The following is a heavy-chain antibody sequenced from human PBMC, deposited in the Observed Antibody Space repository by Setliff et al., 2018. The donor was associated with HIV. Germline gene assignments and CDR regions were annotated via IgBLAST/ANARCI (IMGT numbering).Heavy chain of an antibody. V-gene: IGHV4-39*01. Sequence: KPSETLSLTCTVSGGSINRSRYYWGWIRQPPGKGLEWIGSIYYSGSTYQNPSLKSRVTISVDTSKNQFSLKLSSVTAADTAVYYCARRNYDILTGFYSGLGWGQGTLVTVSS. CDR3: ARRNYDILTGFYSGLG. CDR1: GGSINRSRYY. CDR2: IYYSGST. J-gene: IGHJ4*02. D-gene: IGHD3-9*01.